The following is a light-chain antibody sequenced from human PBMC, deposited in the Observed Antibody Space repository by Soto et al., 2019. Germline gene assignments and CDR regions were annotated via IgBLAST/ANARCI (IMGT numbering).Light chain of an antibody. CDR1: QSISTY. CDR2: AAS. J-gene: IGKJ1*01. CDR3: QQSYSIPTWT. Sequence: DIQMTQSPSSLSASIGDRFTITCRSSQSISTYLNWYQQKPGKAPKLLIYAASSLQSGVPSRFSGSGSGTDFTLTISSLQPEDFATYYCQQSYSIPTWTFGQGTKVDIK. V-gene: IGKV1-39*01.